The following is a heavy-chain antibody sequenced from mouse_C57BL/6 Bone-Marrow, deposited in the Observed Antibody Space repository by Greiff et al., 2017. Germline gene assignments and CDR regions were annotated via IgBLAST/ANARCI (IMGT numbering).Heavy chain of an antibody. D-gene: IGHD1-1*01. V-gene: IGHV1-52*01. CDR3: SRSPYFGSSYYAMDY. Sequence: VKLQQSGAELVRPGSSVKLSCKASGYTFTSYWMHWVKQRPIQGLEWIGNIDPSDSETHYNQKFKDKATLTVDKSSSTAYMQLSSLTSEDSAVYYCSRSPYFGSSYYAMDYGGQGTSVTVSS. CDR1: GYTFTSYW. CDR2: IDPSDSET. J-gene: IGHJ4*01.